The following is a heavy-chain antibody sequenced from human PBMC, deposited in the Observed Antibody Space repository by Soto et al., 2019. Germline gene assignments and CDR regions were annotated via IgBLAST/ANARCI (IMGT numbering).Heavy chain of an antibody. CDR1: GFTFGAYA. D-gene: IGHD3-10*01. V-gene: IGHV3-49*04. Sequence: PGGSLRLSCTASGFTFGAYAMSWVRQAPGKGREGGGFIRSKAYGGTTEYAASVKGRFTISRDDSKSIAYLQMNSLKTEDTAVYYCTRINYYGSGSYAPYYYYGMDVWGQGTTVTVSS. CDR3: TRINYYGSGSYAPYYYYGMDV. CDR2: IRSKAYGGTT. J-gene: IGHJ6*02.